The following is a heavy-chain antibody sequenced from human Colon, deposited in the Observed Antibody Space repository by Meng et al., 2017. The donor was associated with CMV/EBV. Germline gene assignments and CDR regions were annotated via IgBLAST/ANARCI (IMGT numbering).Heavy chain of an antibody. J-gene: IGHJ6*02. Sequence: SCVGSGFTFSNSYTMHWVRQAPGRGLEWVSSVSSSSTYIYYADSVRGRFTISRDNAKNSLYLQMNSLRADDAAVYYCARDLPGPTTVTYPTYYYYYGMDVWGQGTTVTVSS. CDR3: ARDLPGPTTVTYPTYYYYYGMDV. V-gene: IGHV3-21*01. D-gene: IGHD4-17*01. CDR2: VSSSSTYI. CDR1: GFTFSNSYT.